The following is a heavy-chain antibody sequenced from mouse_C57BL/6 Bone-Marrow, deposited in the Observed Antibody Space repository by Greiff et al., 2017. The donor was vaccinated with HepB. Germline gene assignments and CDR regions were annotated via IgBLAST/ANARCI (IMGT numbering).Heavy chain of an antibody. CDR2: IDPETGGT. CDR1: GYTFTDYE. J-gene: IGHJ1*03. Sequence: QVQLQQSGAELVRPGASVTLSCKASGYTFTDYEMHWVKQTPVHGLEWIGAIDPETGGTAYNQKFKGKAILTADKSSSTAYMELRSLTSEDSAVYYCTREGIYDGYPYWYFDVWGTGTTVTVSS. CDR3: TREGIYDGYPYWYFDV. V-gene: IGHV1-15*01. D-gene: IGHD2-3*01.